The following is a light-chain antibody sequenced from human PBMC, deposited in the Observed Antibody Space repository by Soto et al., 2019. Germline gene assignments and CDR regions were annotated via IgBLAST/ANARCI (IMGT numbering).Light chain of an antibody. CDR1: QGISNY. CDR3: QKYNSAPRT. J-gene: IGKJ3*01. V-gene: IGKV1-27*01. Sequence: DIQMTQSPSSLSASVGDRVTITCRASQGISNYLAWYQQKPGKVPKLLIYAASTLQSGVPSRFSGSGSGTDFTITISSLQPEDVATYYCQKYNSAPRTFGPGTKVYIK. CDR2: AAS.